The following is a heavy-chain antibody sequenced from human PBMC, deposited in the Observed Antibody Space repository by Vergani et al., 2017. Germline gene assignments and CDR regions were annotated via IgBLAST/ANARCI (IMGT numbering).Heavy chain of an antibody. V-gene: IGHV3-49*05. CDR3: TRTVAGLYYFDY. D-gene: IGHD6-19*01. CDR1: GYTFTSYG. CDR2: IRSKAYGGTT. J-gene: IGHJ4*02. Sequence: VQLVQSGAEVKKPGASVKVSCKASGYTFTSYGISWFRQAPGKGLEWVGFIRSKAYGGTTEYAASVKGRFTISRDDSKSIAYLQMNSLKTEDTAVYYCTRTVAGLYYFDYWGQGTLVTVSS.